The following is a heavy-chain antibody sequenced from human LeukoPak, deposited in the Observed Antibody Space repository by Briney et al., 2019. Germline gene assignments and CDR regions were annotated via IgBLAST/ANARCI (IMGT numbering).Heavy chain of an antibody. Sequence: GESLKISCKGSGYSFTSYWIGWVRQMPGKGLEWMGIIYPGDSDTRYSLSFQGQVTISADKSISTAYLQWSSLKASDTAMYYCARQTYSSRGSLYYGMDVWGKGTTVTVSS. CDR1: GYSFTSYW. CDR2: IYPGDSDT. D-gene: IGHD6-13*01. J-gene: IGHJ6*04. CDR3: ARQTYSSRGSLYYGMDV. V-gene: IGHV5-51*01.